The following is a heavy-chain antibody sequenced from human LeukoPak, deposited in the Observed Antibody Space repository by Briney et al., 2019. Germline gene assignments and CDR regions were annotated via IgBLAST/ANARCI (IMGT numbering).Heavy chain of an antibody. J-gene: IGHJ6*02. CDR2: FSASGSP. Sequence: SETLSLTCSVSGGSFSSHSWSWIRQPAGKGLEWIGRFSASGSPNYNPSLKSRVTMSEDTSKNQLSLILTSVTAADTTVYYCTRDRDGDYGMDVWGQGTTVTVSS. V-gene: IGHV4-4*07. CDR1: GGSFSSHS. D-gene: IGHD4-17*01. CDR3: TRDRDGDYGMDV.